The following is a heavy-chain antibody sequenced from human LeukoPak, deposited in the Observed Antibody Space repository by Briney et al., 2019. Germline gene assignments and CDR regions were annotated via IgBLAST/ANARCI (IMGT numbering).Heavy chain of an antibody. J-gene: IGHJ6*02. Sequence: ASVKVSCKAPGGTFSSYAISWVRQAPGQGLEWMGGIIPIFGTANYAQKFQGRVTITADESTSTAYMELSSLRSEDTAVYYCARVGVVVVAATPAHYGMDVWGQGTTVTVSS. D-gene: IGHD2-15*01. CDR1: GGTFSSYA. CDR2: IIPIFGTA. V-gene: IGHV1-69*01. CDR3: ARVGVVVVAATPAHYGMDV.